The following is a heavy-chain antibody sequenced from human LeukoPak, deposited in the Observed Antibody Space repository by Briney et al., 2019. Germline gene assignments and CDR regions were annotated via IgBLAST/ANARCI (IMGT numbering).Heavy chain of an antibody. Sequence: PSETLSLTCIVSGGSISSGTYYWSWIRQPAGKGLEWIGRIYTSGNTNYNPSLKSRVTISVDTSKNQFSLKLRSVTAADTAVYYCASLGRDSSGVLDYWGQGALSPSPQ. V-gene: IGHV4-61*02. CDR2: IYTSGNT. D-gene: IGHD6-19*01. J-gene: IGHJ4*02. CDR3: ASLGRDSSGVLDY. CDR1: GGSISSGTYY.